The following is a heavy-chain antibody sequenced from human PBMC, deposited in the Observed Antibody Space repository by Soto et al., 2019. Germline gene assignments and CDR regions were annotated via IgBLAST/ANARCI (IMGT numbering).Heavy chain of an antibody. D-gene: IGHD5-12*01. Sequence: QVQLQESGPGLVKPSQTLSLTCTVSGGSISSGGYYWSWISQHPGKGLEWIGYIYYSGSTYYNPSLKSRVTISVDTSKNQFSLKLSSVTATYTAVCYGARDHGGYSGYDYYYYYGMDGWIQGTAVTVSS. V-gene: IGHV4-31*03. CDR2: IYYSGST. J-gene: IGHJ6*02. CDR3: ARDHGGYSGYDYYYYYGMDG. CDR1: GGSISSGGYY.